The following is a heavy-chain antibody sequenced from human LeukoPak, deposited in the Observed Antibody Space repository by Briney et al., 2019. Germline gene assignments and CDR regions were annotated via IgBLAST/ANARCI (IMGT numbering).Heavy chain of an antibody. CDR1: GGSISSYY. V-gene: IGHV4-4*07. CDR2: IYTSGST. CDR3: ASDRIEVDAFDI. Sequence: SETLSLTCTVSGGSISSYYWSWIRQPAGKGLEGIGRIYTSGSTNYNPSLKSRVTISVDTSKNQFSLKLSSVTAADTAVYYCASDRIEVDAFDIWGQGTMVTVSS. J-gene: IGHJ3*02. D-gene: IGHD2-15*01.